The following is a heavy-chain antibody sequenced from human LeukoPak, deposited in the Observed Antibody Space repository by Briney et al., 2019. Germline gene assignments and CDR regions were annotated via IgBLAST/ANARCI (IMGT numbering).Heavy chain of an antibody. V-gene: IGHV3-74*01. Sequence: GGSLRLSCAASGFTFSVYGMHWVRQAPGKGLVWVSRIDNDVTATSYADSVRGRFTISRDNAKSTLYLQMNSLRAEDTAVYYCAREYWGSSFDYWGQGTLVSVSS. CDR1: GFTFSVYG. CDR3: AREYWGSSFDY. CDR2: IDNDVTAT. J-gene: IGHJ4*02. D-gene: IGHD2-15*01.